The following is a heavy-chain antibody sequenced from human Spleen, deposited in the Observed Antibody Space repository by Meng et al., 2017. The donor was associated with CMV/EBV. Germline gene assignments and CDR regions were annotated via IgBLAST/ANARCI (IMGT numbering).Heavy chain of an antibody. V-gene: IGHV1-2*04. CDR1: GDTFTGYY. Sequence: KVSGDTFTGYYMHWVRQAPGQGLEWMGWINPNSGGTKYAQKFQGWVTMTRDTSISTAYMELSRLRSDDTAVYYCARDRTYSGSYPDYWGQGTLVTVSS. CDR3: ARDRTYSGSYPDY. D-gene: IGHD1-26*01. J-gene: IGHJ4*02. CDR2: INPNSGGT.